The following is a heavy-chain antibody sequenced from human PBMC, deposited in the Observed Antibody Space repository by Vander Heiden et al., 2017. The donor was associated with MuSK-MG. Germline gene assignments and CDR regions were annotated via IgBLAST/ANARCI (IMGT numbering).Heavy chain of an antibody. D-gene: IGHD5-18*01. CDR3: ARHLGGYSYGYSDY. J-gene: IGHJ4*02. V-gene: IGHV4-59*08. CDR2: IYYSGST. Sequence: QVQLQASGPGLAKPSETLSLTCTVSGGSISSYYWSWIRQPPGKGLEWIGYIYYSGSTNYNPSLKSRVTISVDTSKNQFSLKLSSVTAADTAVYYCARHLGGYSYGYSDYWGQGTLVTVSS. CDR1: GGSISSYY.